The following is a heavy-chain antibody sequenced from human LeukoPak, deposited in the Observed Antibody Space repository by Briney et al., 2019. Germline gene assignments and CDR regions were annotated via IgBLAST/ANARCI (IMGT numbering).Heavy chain of an antibody. V-gene: IGHV4-61*02. D-gene: IGHD4-17*01. CDR1: GGSINSGSYY. CDR3: ARHDYGDYGGVDY. CDR2: IYTSGST. J-gene: IGHJ4*02. Sequence: PSQTLSLTCTVSGGSINSGSYYWSWIRQPAGKGLEWIGRIYTSGSTNYNPSLKSRVTISVDTSKNQFSLKLSSVTAADTAVYYCARHDYGDYGGVDYWGQGTLVTVSS.